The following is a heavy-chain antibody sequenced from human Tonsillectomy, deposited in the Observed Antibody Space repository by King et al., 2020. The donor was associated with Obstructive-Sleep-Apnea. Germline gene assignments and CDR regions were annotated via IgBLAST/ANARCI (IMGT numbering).Heavy chain of an antibody. CDR2: IYYSGST. CDR3: ARDTYYYDSSPRYYFDY. J-gene: IGHJ4*02. CDR1: GGSISSSSYY. D-gene: IGHD3-22*01. V-gene: IGHV4-39*07. Sequence: QLQESGPGLVKPSETLSLTCTVSGGSISSSSYYWGWIRQPPGKGLEWIGSIYYSGSTYYNTSLKSLVTISVDTSKNQFSLKLSSVTAADTAVYYCARDTYYYDSSPRYYFDYWGQGTLVTVSS.